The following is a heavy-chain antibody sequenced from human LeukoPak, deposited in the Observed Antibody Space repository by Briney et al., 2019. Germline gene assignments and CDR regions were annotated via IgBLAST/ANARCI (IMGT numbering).Heavy chain of an antibody. J-gene: IGHJ6*02. CDR2: INPSGGST. D-gene: IGHD3-10*01. CDR1: GYTLTSYY. Sequence: ASVKVSCKASGYTLTSYYMHWVRQAPGQGLEWMGIINPSGGSTSYAQKFQGRVTMTRDTSTSTVYMELSSLRSEDTAVYYRASRFGGYGLYGMDVWGQGTTVTVSS. V-gene: IGHV1-46*01. CDR3: ASRFGGYGLYGMDV.